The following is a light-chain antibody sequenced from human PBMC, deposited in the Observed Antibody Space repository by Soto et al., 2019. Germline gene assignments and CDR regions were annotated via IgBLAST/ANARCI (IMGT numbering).Light chain of an antibody. CDR1: ESVRTN. CDR3: QQRSNWWT. CDR2: GAS. Sequence: ETVVTQSPATLSVSPGETATLSCRASESVRTNLAWYQQKPGQAPRLLIYGASNRATGIPARFSGSGSGTDFTLTISSLEPEDFAVYYCQQRSNWWTFGQGTKVEIK. J-gene: IGKJ1*01. V-gene: IGKV3-11*01.